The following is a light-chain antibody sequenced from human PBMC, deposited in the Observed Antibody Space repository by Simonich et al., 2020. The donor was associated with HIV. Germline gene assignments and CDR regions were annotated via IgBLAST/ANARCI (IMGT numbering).Light chain of an antibody. Sequence: DIVMTQSPDSLAVSLGERATINCKYSQIVLTSSNNENFLAWYQQKPGQPPKLLFYWASPRESGVPDRFRGSGSGTDFTLTISSLQAEDVAVYYCQQYYSSALTFGGGTKVGIK. J-gene: IGKJ4*01. CDR3: QQYYSSALT. CDR2: WAS. V-gene: IGKV4-1*01. CDR1: QIVLTSSNNENF.